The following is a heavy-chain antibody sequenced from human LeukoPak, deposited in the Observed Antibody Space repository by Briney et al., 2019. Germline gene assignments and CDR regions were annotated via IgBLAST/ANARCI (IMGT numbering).Heavy chain of an antibody. CDR2: IYYSGST. Sequence: SETLSLTCTVSGGSISSSSYYWGWIRQPPGKGLEWIGSIYYSGSTYYNPSLKSRVTISVDTSKNQFSLKLSSVTAADTAVYYCARIPTNAVPAAHNGFDIWGQGTMLTVSS. J-gene: IGHJ3*02. CDR1: GGSISSSSYY. D-gene: IGHD2-2*01. V-gene: IGHV4-39*01. CDR3: ARIPTNAVPAAHNGFDI.